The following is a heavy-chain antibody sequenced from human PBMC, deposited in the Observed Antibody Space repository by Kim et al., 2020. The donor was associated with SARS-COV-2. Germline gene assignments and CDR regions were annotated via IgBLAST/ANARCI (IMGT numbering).Heavy chain of an antibody. CDR1: SGSINSADYY. D-gene: IGHD3-22*01. V-gene: IGHV4-39*01. J-gene: IGHJ4*02. CDR3: ARHFSGYSTLDY. CDR2: IHYLGST. Sequence: SETLSLTCTLSSGSINSADYYWVWIRQSPGNGLEFIGKIHYLGSTEYNPSLMGRVSISIAPSKTSFSLTLTSVTAADTAVYFCARHFSGYSTLDYWGQGALVTVSS.